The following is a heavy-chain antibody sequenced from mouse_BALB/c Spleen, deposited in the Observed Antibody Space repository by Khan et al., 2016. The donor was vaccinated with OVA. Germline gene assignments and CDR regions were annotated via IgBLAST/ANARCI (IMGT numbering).Heavy chain of an antibody. J-gene: IGHJ1*01. CDR1: GYSITSDYA. D-gene: IGHD1-1*01. CDR3: ARRYYYGHWYFDV. Sequence: EVKREEAGPGLVKPSQSLSLTCTVTGYSITSDYAWNWIRQFPGNKLEWMGYISYSGSANYNPSLKSRISITRDTSENQFFLQLNSVTTEDSATYYCARRYYYGHWYFDVWGAGTTVTVSS. V-gene: IGHV3-2*02. CDR2: ISYSGSA.